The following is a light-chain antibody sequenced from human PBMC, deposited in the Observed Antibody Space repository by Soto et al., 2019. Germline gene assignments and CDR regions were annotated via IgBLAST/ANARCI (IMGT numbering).Light chain of an antibody. V-gene: IGKV1-5*03. CDR3: QQYNSYAFS. CDR2: KAS. Sequence: DIQMTQSPSTLSGSVGDRVTITCRASQTISSWLAWYQQKPGKAPKLLMYKASSLDSGVPSRFSGSGSGTEFTLTISGLQPEDLATYYCQQYNSYAFSFGPGTKVDIK. J-gene: IGKJ3*01. CDR1: QTISSW.